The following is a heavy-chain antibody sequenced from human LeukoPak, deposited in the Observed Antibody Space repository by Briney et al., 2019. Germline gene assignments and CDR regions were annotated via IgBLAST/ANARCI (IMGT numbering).Heavy chain of an antibody. J-gene: IGHJ4*02. V-gene: IGHV3-74*01. CDR1: GFSVTNNY. D-gene: IGHD1-26*01. Sequence: PGGSLRLSCEASGFSVTNNYMSWFRLAPGKGLEWVSRINSDGSSTSYADSVKGRFTISRDNAKNTLYLQMNSLRAEDTAVYYCARDRTPLSGSYLVWGQGTLVTVSS. CDR3: ARDRTPLSGSYLV. CDR2: INSDGSST.